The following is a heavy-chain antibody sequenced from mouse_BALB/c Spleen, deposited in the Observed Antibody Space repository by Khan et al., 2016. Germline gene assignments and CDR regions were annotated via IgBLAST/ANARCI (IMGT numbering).Heavy chain of an antibody. CDR3: AREGCYGSFAY. Sequence: QVQLQQSGPELVKPGASVRISCKASGYTFTSYYIHWMKQRPGQGLEWIGWFYLGHVIIEYNEKFKGKATLTADKSSSTAYMQLSSLASEDSSVYFCAREGCYGSFAYWGQGTLVTVYA. J-gene: IGHJ3*01. D-gene: IGHD1-2*01. V-gene: IGHV1S56*01. CDR2: FYLGHVII. CDR1: GYTFTSYY.